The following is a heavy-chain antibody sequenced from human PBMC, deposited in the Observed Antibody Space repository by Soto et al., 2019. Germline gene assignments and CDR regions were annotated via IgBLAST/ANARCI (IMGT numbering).Heavy chain of an antibody. Sequence: PGGSLRLSCAASGFTFSSYGMHWVRQAPGKGLEWVAVISYDGSNKYYADSVKGRFTISRDNSKNTLYLQMNSLRAEDTAVYYCAKDLRRLGRYFDYWGQGTLVTVSS. CDR3: AKDLRRLGRYFDY. CDR1: GFTFSSYG. D-gene: IGHD4-17*01. CDR2: ISYDGSNK. V-gene: IGHV3-30*18. J-gene: IGHJ4*02.